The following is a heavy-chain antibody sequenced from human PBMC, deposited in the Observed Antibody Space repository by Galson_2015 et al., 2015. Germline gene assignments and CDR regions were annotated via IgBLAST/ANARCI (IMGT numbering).Heavy chain of an antibody. Sequence: FLRLSCAASGFTVSTNYMTWVRQAPGKGLEWLSIIYSGGSTYYADSVKGRFAISRDNSKNTLDLQMNSLRAEDTAVYYCATVTKPLRYFDSWGQGTLVTVSS. CDR1: GFTVSTNY. CDR3: ATVTKPLRYFDS. V-gene: IGHV3-53*01. J-gene: IGHJ4*02. D-gene: IGHD3-9*01. CDR2: IYSGGST.